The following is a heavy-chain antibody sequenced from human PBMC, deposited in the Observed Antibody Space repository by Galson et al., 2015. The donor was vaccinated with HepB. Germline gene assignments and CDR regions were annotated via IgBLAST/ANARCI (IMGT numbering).Heavy chain of an antibody. Sequence: SVKVSCKASGYTFTSYGISWVRQAPGQGLEWMGWISAYNGNTNYAQKLRGRVTMTTDTSTSTAYMELRSLRSDDTAVYYCARSLAEGGIDGLFDYWGQGTLVTVSS. J-gene: IGHJ4*02. CDR1: GYTFTSYG. D-gene: IGHD6-19*01. V-gene: IGHV1-18*01. CDR2: ISAYNGNT. CDR3: ARSLAEGGIDGLFDY.